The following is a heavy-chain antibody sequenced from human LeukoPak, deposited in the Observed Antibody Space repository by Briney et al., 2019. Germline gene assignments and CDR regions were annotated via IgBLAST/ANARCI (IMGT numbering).Heavy chain of an antibody. J-gene: IGHJ4*02. CDR1: GFTFSSYE. V-gene: IGHV3-48*03. Sequence: GGSLRLSCAASGFTFSSYEMNWVRQAPGKGPEWVSYISSSGSSIYYADSVKGRFTISRDNAKNSLYLQMNSLRAEDTAVYYCARGPEVDDFWSGYLYYFDYWGQGTLVTVSS. D-gene: IGHD3-3*01. CDR3: ARGPEVDDFWSGYLYYFDY. CDR2: ISSSGSSI.